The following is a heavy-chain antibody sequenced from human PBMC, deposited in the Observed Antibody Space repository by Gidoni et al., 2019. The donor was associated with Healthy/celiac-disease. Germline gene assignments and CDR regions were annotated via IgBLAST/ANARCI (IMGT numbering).Heavy chain of an antibody. CDR3: ARGAIAAAGTPFFDY. Sequence: KGLEWIGEINHSGSTNYNPSLKSRVTISVDTSKNQFSLKLSSVTAADTAVYYCARGAIAAAGTPFFDYWGQGTLVTVSS. J-gene: IGHJ4*02. D-gene: IGHD6-13*01. V-gene: IGHV4-34*01. CDR2: INHSGST.